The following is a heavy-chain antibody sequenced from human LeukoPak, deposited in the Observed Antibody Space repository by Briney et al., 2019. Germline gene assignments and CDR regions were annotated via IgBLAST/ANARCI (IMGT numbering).Heavy chain of an antibody. Sequence: GGSLRLSCTASGFAFSDYAMSWVPQAPGKGLEWVGFIRNKANGGTADYPASVKGRFTISRDDSKTIAYLQMNSLKTEDTAVYYCSRAYSTGWLGINDYWGQGALVTVSS. CDR2: IRNKANGGTA. V-gene: IGHV3-49*04. CDR3: SRAYSTGWLGINDY. CDR1: GFAFSDYA. J-gene: IGHJ4*02. D-gene: IGHD6-13*01.